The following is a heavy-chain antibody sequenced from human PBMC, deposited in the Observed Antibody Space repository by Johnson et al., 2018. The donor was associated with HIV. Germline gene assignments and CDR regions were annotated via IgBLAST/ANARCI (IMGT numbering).Heavy chain of an antibody. V-gene: IGHV3-23*04. CDR3: ASLSSSLFGAFDI. CDR1: RFTFSSYA. D-gene: IGHD6-13*01. CDR2: ISGSGGST. J-gene: IGHJ3*02. Sequence: VQLVESGGGVVQPGRSLRLSCAASRFTFSSYAMSWVRQAPGKGLEWVSAISGSGGSTYYADSVKGRFTTSRENYKNSFYLQMNSLRAEDTAVYYCASLSSSLFGAFDIWGQGTMVTVSS.